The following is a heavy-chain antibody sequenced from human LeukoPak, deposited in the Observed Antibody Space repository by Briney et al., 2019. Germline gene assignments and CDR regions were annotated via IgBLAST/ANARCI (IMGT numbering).Heavy chain of an antibody. V-gene: IGHV3-21*06. CDR3: VRDSSCGGDCSSDYFGY. CDR1: GFTFSSHS. J-gene: IGHJ4*02. Sequence: GGSLRLSCAASGFTFSSHSMNWIRQAPGKGLEWVSSICGSTSYISYADSVKGRFTISRDNAKSSLYLQMNSLSAEDTAVYSCVRDSSCGGDCSSDYFGYWGQGTLVTVSS. CDR2: ICGSTSYI. D-gene: IGHD2-21*02.